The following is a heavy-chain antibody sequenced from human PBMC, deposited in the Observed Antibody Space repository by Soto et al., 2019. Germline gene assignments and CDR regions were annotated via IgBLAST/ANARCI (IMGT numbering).Heavy chain of an antibody. CDR1: GGSISSSSYY. D-gene: IGHD6-6*01. V-gene: IGHV4-39*01. CDR3: ARHYDYIAARFYYYYGMDV. Sequence: SETLSLTCTVSGGSISSSSYYWGWIRQPPGKGLEWIGSIYYSGSTYYNPSLKSRVTISVDTSKNQFSLKLSSVTAADTAVYYCARHYDYIAARFYYYYGMDVWGQGTTVTVS. J-gene: IGHJ6*02. CDR2: IYYSGST.